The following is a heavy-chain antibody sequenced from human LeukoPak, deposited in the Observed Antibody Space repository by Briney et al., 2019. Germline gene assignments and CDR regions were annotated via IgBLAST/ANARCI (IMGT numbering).Heavy chain of an antibody. J-gene: IGHJ4*02. D-gene: IGHD2-2*01. CDR2: INPNSGGT. Sequence: ASVKVPCKASGYTFTGYYMHWVRQAPGQGLEWMGWINPNSGGTNYAQKFQGRVTMTRDTSINTAYMDLSRLRSGDTAVYYCARGSCSSTSCHDFDYWGQGTLVTVSS. CDR1: GYTFTGYY. CDR3: ARGSCSSTSCHDFDY. V-gene: IGHV1-2*02.